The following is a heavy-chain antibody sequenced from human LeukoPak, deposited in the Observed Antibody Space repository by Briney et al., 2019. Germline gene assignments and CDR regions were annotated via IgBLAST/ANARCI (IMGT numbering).Heavy chain of an antibody. V-gene: IGHV1-2*02. Sequence: ASVKVSCKASGYTFTSYGISWVRQAPGQGLEWMGWINPNSGGTNYAQKFQGRVTMTRDTSISTAYMELSRLRSDDTAVYYCARGWFDSSEVYYFDYWGQGTLVTVSS. D-gene: IGHD3-22*01. J-gene: IGHJ4*02. CDR2: INPNSGGT. CDR1: GYTFTSYG. CDR3: ARGWFDSSEVYYFDY.